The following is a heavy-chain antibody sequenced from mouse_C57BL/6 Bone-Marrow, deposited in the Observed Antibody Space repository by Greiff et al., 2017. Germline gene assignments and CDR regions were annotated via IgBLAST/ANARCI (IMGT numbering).Heavy chain of an antibody. CDR3: AIYDGYLYYYAMDY. CDR2: INPSSGYT. V-gene: IGHV1-4*01. Sequence: QVQLQQSGAELARPGASVKMSCKASGYTFPSYTMHWVKQRPGQGLEWIGYINPSSGYTKYNQKFKDKATLTADKSSSKAYMQMSSLTSEDSAVYYCAIYDGYLYYYAMDYWGQGTSVTVSS. J-gene: IGHJ4*01. CDR1: GYTFPSYT. D-gene: IGHD2-3*01.